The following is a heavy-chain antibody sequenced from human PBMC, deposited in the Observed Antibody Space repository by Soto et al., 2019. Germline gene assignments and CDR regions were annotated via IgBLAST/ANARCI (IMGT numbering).Heavy chain of an antibody. CDR1: GGTFSSYA. CDR3: ARENRDFFYRKDV. CDR2: IIPIFGTA. V-gene: IGHV1-69*01. J-gene: IGHJ6*02. Sequence: QEQLVQSGAEVKKPGSSVKVSCKSSGGTFSSYAINWVRQAPGQGLEWMGGIIPIFGTANYAQNFQDRVKNTAEVSKNTAYMELSSLRSADTAMYYCARENRDFFYRKDVWGQGTTVTVSS.